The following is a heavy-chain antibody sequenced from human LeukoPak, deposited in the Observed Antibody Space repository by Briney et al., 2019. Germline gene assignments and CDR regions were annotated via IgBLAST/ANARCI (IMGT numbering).Heavy chain of an antibody. CDR2: MKQDGNEK. CDR1: GFTFISYW. J-gene: IGHJ4*02. D-gene: IGHD3-3*01. Sequence: PGGSLRHSCAASGFTFISYWMSWVRQAPGKGLEWVANMKQDGNEKYYVDSVKGRFTISRDNAKNSLYLQMNSLRAEDTAVYYCARARWGVVYYFDYWGQGTLVTVSS. V-gene: IGHV3-7*01. CDR3: ARARWGVVYYFDY.